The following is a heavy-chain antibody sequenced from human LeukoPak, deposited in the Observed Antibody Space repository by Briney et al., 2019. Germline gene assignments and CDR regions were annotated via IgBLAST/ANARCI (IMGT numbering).Heavy chain of an antibody. J-gene: IGHJ5*02. V-gene: IGHV1-24*01. CDR3: ATPSLSSGRVRQVWLWFDP. CDR1: GYTLTELS. Sequence: ASVKVSCKVSGYTLTELSMHWVRQAPGKGLEWMGGFDPEDGETIYAQKFQGRVTMTEDTSTDTAYMELSSLRSEDTAVYYCATPSLSSGRVRQVWLWFDPLGPGNPGHRLL. CDR2: FDPEDGET. D-gene: IGHD3-10*01.